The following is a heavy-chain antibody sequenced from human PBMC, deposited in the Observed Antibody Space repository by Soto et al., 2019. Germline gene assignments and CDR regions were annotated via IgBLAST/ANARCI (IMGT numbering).Heavy chain of an antibody. V-gene: IGHV1-18*03. Sequence: QVQLVQSGAEVKKPGASVKVSCKASGYTFTSYGISWVRQAPGQGLEWMGWISAYNGNTNHAQKSQVRVTMTTDTXTSTAYMELRNLGSDDIAVDYGARDPGYGDNDFDFGAQGTLVPVST. CDR1: GYTFTSYG. CDR3: ARDPGYGDNDFDF. CDR2: ISAYNGNT. J-gene: IGHJ4*02. D-gene: IGHD4-17*01.